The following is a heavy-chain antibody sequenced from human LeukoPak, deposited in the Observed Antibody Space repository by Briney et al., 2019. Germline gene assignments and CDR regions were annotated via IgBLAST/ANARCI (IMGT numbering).Heavy chain of an antibody. Sequence: GGSLRLSCAASGFTFSSYWMHWVRQAPGEGLVWVSRINSDGSSTSYADSVKGRFTISRDNAKNTLYLQMNSLRAEDTAVYYCARADYGDYQRSDYWGQGTLVTVSS. CDR2: INSDGSST. V-gene: IGHV3-74*01. CDR1: GFTFSSYW. J-gene: IGHJ4*02. CDR3: ARADYGDYQRSDY. D-gene: IGHD4-17*01.